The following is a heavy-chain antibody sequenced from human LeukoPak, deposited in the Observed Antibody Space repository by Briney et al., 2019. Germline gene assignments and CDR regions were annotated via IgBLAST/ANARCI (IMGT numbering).Heavy chain of an antibody. V-gene: IGHV1-18*01. CDR3: ARETRSMVMFDY. D-gene: IGHD2-8*01. J-gene: IGHJ4*02. CDR2: ISAYNGNT. CDR1: GYTFTSYG. Sequence: ASVKVSCKASGYTFTSYGISWVRQAPGQGLEWMGWISAYNGNTNYAQKLQGRVTMTTDTSTSTAYMELRSVRSDDTAVYYCARETRSMVMFDYWGQGTLVTVSS.